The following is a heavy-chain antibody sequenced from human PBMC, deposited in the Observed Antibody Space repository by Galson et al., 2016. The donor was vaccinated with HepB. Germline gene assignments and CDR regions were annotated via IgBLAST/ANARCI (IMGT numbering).Heavy chain of an antibody. V-gene: IGHV3-74*01. CDR2: ITIDGSTT. CDR1: GFTFSLYS. D-gene: IGHD3-10*01. CDR3: ARDGEYYYGSGSYAET. Sequence: SLRLSCAASGFTFSLYSMNWVRQAPGKGLEWVSHITIDGSTTTYADSVKGRFTISRDNAKNTLYLQMNSLRAEDTAVYYCARDGEYYYGSGSYAETWGQGTLVTVSS. J-gene: IGHJ5*02.